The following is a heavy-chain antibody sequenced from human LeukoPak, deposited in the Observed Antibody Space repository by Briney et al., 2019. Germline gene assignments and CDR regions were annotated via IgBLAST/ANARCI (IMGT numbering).Heavy chain of an antibody. CDR2: IIPIFGTA. CDR1: GGTFSSYA. CDR3: ARDPRGGSLNWFDP. Sequence: GSSVKVSCKASGGTFSSYAISWVRQAPGQGLEWMGGIIPIFGTANYAQKFQGRVTITTDESTSTAYMELSSLRSEDTAVYYCARDPRGGSLNWFDPWGQGTLVTVSS. J-gene: IGHJ5*01. D-gene: IGHD1-26*01. V-gene: IGHV1-69*05.